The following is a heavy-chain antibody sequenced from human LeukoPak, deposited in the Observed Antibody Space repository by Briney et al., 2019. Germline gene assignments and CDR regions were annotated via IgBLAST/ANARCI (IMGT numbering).Heavy chain of an antibody. CDR2: IYYSGST. V-gene: IGHV4-59*01. J-gene: IGHJ5*02. CDR3: ARLRGGAIFGVVTGNWFDP. Sequence: KPSETLSLTCTVSGGSISSYYWSWIRQPPGKGLEWIGYIYYSGSTNYNPSLKSRVTISIDTSKNQFSLKLSSVTAADTALYYCARLRGGAIFGVVTGNWFDPWGQGTLVTVSS. D-gene: IGHD3-3*01. CDR1: GGSISSYY.